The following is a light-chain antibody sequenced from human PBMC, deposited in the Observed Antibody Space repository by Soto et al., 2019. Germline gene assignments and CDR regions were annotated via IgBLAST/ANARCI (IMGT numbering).Light chain of an antibody. V-gene: IGKV3-20*01. J-gene: IGKJ2*01. CDR1: QSVSSTY. CDR3: QQYGRSPPFT. CDR2: GAS. Sequence: IVLTQSPGTLSLSPGERATLSCRASQSVSSTYIAWYQQNPGQAPRLLINGASSRATGIPDRFSGSGSGTDFTLTISRLEPEDFAVYFCQQYGRSPPFTFGQGTKVEIK.